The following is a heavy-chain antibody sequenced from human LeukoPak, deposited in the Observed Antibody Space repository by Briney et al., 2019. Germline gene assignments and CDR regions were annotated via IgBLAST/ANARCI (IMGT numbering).Heavy chain of an antibody. J-gene: IGHJ1*01. CDR1: GYSFTSYW. CDR3: ARHPRGEYYDSSGYSNAEYFQH. CDR2: IYPGDSDS. Sequence: GESLKISCKGSGYSFTSYWIGWVRQMPGKGLEWMGIIYPGDSDSRYSPSFQGQVTISADKSISTAYLQWSSLKASDTAMYYCARHPRGEYYDSSGYSNAEYFQHWGQGTLVTVSS. D-gene: IGHD3-22*01. V-gene: IGHV5-51*01.